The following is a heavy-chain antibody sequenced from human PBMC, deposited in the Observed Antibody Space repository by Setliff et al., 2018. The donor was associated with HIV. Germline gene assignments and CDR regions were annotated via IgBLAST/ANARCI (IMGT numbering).Heavy chain of an antibody. CDR2: INPDNGRT. J-gene: IGHJ6*03. CDR1: GYIFTGYY. CDR3: ARDRRAGVYYYTDV. Sequence: ASVKVSCKASGYIFTGYYMHWVRRAPGQGFEWMGWINPDNGRTQYGQKFQGRLTLTRDTSIRTAYMELSGLTFGDTAMYYCARDRRAGVYYYTDVWGTGTTVTVSS. V-gene: IGHV1-2*02. D-gene: IGHD7-27*01.